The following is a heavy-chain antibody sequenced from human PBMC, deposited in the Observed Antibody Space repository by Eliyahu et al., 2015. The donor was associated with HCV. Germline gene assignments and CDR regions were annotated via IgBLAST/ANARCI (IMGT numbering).Heavy chain of an antibody. CDR2: INPIGGST. CDR1: GYDXTNYH. Sequence: QVQLVQSGAEXKRPGASVXLSCXASGYDXTNYHXHWVXQAPGQGLEWMGIINPIGGSTTYPQKFQGTVSMTRDMSTSTFYMELNSLRSEDTAVYYCARSAHGSGFYFDYWGQGTLVTVSS. J-gene: IGHJ4*02. CDR3: ARSAHGSGFYFDY. V-gene: IGHV1-46*03. D-gene: IGHD3-10*01.